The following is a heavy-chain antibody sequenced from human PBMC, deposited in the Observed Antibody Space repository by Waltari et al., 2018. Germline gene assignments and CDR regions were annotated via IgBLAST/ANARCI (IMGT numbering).Heavy chain of an antibody. CDR3: ARSQRITIFGVDFDY. Sequence: QVTLKESGPALVKPTQTLTLTCTFSGFSLSTSGMRVSWIRQPPGKALEWLARIDWDDDKYYSTSLKSRLTISKDTSKNQVVLTMTNMDPVDTATYYCARSQRITIFGVDFDYWGQGVLVTVSS. V-gene: IGHV2-70*04. CDR1: GFSLSTSGMR. CDR2: IDWDDDK. J-gene: IGHJ4*02. D-gene: IGHD3-3*01.